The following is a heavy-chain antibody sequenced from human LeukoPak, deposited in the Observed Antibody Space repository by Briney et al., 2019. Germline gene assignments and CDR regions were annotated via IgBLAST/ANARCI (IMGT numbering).Heavy chain of an antibody. Sequence: GGSLRLSCAASGFTLSSHGMSWVRQAPGKGLEWVSAIGDSGDSTYYADSVKGRFTISRDTSKNTLYLQMNSLRAEDTAVYYCARDCPVCSYWGQGTLVTVSS. J-gene: IGHJ4*02. D-gene: IGHD3-10*02. CDR3: ARDCPVCSY. V-gene: IGHV3-23*01. CDR2: IGDSGDST. CDR1: GFTLSSHG.